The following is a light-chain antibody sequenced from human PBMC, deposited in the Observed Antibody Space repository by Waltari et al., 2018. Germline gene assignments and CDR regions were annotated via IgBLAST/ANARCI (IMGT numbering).Light chain of an antibody. CDR1: QSISSS. CDR2: DAS. J-gene: IGKJ4*01. CDR3: QQSSDWPLT. Sequence: EIVLTQSPATLSLSPGERATLSCRASQSISSSLAWYQQKVGQAPRLLIYDASNRATGIPVRFSGSGSGTDFTLTISSLEPEDFAVYYCQQSSDWPLTFGGGTKVEIK. V-gene: IGKV3-11*01.